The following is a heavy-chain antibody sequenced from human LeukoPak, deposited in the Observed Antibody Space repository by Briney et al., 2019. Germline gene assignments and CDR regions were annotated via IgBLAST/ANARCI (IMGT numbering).Heavy chain of an antibody. CDR1: GFSFSNAW. CDR3: VTDVRGAEFDY. J-gene: IGHJ4*02. D-gene: IGHD3-10*02. CDR2: IKSKADGGTT. Sequence: GGSLRLSCAASGFSFSNAWMSWVRQAPGKGLEWVGRIKSKADGGTTDYAAPVRGRFTISRDDSKNTLYLQMNSLKTEDAAVYYCVTDVRGAEFDYWGQGTLVTVSS. V-gene: IGHV3-15*01.